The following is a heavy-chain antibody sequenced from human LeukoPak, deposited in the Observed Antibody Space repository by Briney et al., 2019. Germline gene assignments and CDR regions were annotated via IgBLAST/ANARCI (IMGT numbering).Heavy chain of an antibody. CDR2: IFYSGST. Sequence: PSETLSLTCNVSGVSMRGRIYYWGWIRQPPGKGLEWIGSIFYSGSTYYNPSLRSRVTISVDTSNNQFSLELNSVTAADTAIYCRVTPSGNYQGLYYHYMDVWGKGTTVTVSS. V-gene: IGHV4-39*01. CDR3: VTPSGNYQGLYYHYMDV. CDR1: GVSMRGRIYY. D-gene: IGHD3-22*01. J-gene: IGHJ6*03.